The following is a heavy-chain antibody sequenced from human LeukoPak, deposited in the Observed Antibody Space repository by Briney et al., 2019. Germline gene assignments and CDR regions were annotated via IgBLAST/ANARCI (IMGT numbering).Heavy chain of an antibody. V-gene: IGHV4-59*01. D-gene: IGHD2-21*02. CDR1: GGSINGNY. CDR3: ARVFRGAVTANWFDI. J-gene: IGHJ5*02. Sequence: SETLSLSCTVSGGSINGNYWTWIRQPPGKGLEWIGFMHDDGRTNYNPSLTSRVSLSLDKSTNEFSLNLRSVTAADTAVYYCARVFRGAVTANWFDIWGQGTLVTVSA. CDR2: MHDDGRT.